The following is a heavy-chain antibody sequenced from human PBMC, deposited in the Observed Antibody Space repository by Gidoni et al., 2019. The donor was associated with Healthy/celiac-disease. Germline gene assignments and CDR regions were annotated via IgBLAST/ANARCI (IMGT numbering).Heavy chain of an antibody. Sequence: QVQLQESGPGLVKPSQTLSLTCTVSGCSISSGSYYWSWIRQPAGKGLEGIGRIYTSGSTNYNPSLKSRVTISVDTSKNQFSLKLSSVTAADTAVYYCAKESVVPAAMGTGWFDPWGQGTLVTVSS. CDR3: AKESVVPAAMGTGWFDP. V-gene: IGHV4-61*02. D-gene: IGHD2-2*01. CDR2: IYTSGST. CDR1: GCSISSGSYY. J-gene: IGHJ5*02.